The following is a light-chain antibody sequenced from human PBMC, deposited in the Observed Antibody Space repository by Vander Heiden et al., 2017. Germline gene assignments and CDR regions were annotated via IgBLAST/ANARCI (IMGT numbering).Light chain of an antibody. J-gene: IGKJ4*01. CDR3: QQYNSYSST. V-gene: IGKV1-5*03. CDR2: TAS. CDR1: QSISSW. Sequence: DMQMTQSSSTLSASVGDRVTITCRASQSISSWLAWYQQKPGKAPKLLIYTASSLESGVPSRFSGSGSGTEFTLTISSLQPDDFATYYCQQYNSYSSTFGGGTKVEIK.